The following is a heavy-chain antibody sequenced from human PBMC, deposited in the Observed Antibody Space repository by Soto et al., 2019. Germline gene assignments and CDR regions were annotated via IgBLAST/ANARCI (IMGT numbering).Heavy chain of an antibody. V-gene: IGHV1-3*01. CDR3: ARDRSRGYSNCIISMDY. Sequence: ASVKVSCKASGYTFTIYAIHWVRQAPGQRLEWVGWINAGNGHTKYSQNFQGRVTITRDTSASTAYMELSSLRSEDTAVYYCARDRSRGYSNCIISMDYWGQGTLVTVSS. D-gene: IGHD4-4*01. CDR1: GYTFTIYA. CDR2: INAGNGHT. J-gene: IGHJ4*02.